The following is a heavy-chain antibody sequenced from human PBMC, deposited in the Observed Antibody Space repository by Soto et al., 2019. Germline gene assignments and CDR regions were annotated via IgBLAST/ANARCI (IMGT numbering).Heavy chain of an antibody. CDR2: ISAYNGNT. Sequence: ASVKVSCKASGYTFTSYRISWGRQTPGQGLEWMGWISAYNGNTNYAQKLQGRVTMTTDPSTSTAYMELRSLRSDDTAVYYCARGALNPYYYGSAPDYWGQGTLVTVSS. V-gene: IGHV1-18*01. D-gene: IGHD3-10*01. J-gene: IGHJ4*02. CDR1: GYTFTSYR. CDR3: ARGALNPYYYGSAPDY.